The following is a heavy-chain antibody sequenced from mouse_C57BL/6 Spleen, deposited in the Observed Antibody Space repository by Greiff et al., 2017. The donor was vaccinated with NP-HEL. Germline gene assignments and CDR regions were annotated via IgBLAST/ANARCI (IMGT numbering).Heavy chain of an antibody. CDR1: GYTFTDYN. CDR3: ARISKFITTVVGGYFDV. CDR2: INPNNGGT. Sequence: EVQLQQSGPELVKPGASVKIPCKASGYTFTDYNMDWVKQSHGKSLEWIGDINPNNGGTIYNQKFKGKATLTVDKSSSTAYMELRSLTSEDTAVYYCARISKFITTVVGGYFDVWGTGTTVTVSS. V-gene: IGHV1-18*01. J-gene: IGHJ1*03. D-gene: IGHD1-1*01.